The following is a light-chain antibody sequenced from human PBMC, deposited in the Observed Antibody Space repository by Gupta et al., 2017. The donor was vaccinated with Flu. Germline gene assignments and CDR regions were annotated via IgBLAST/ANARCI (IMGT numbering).Light chain of an antibody. J-gene: IGKJ3*01. CDR3: QQYRHYPPT. CDR1: EDIVNL. V-gene: IGKV1-16*01. Sequence: PSSLSASVGDTVTITCRADEDIVNLLFWFQQKPGKAPKCLIYAASSLHSGVPLRFSGSGSGADFSLTISGLQPEDFGTYFCQQYRHYPPTFGPGTTVDVK. CDR2: AAS.